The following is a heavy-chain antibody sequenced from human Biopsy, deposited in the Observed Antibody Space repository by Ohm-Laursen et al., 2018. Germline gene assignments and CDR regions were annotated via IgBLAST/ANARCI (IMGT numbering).Heavy chain of an antibody. J-gene: IGHJ4*02. D-gene: IGHD2-2*01. Sequence: GSLRLSCSASGFTFSNYAMSRVRQAPGKGLEWVSAISGSAGSTNYADSVKGRFTISRDNSKNTLYLQMNSLRAEDTAVYYCAREGYCSRTSCYPDYWGQGTLVTVSS. CDR1: GFTFSNYA. CDR2: ISGSAGST. V-gene: IGHV3-23*01. CDR3: AREGYCSRTSCYPDY.